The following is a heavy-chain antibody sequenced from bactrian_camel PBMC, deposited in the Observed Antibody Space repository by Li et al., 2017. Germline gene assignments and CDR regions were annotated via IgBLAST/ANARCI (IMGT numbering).Heavy chain of an antibody. V-gene: IGHV3S1*01. CDR3: AKALGGGNYYTGEYNY. CDR1: GFTFSNNW. CDR2: IYTGDGRT. Sequence: VQLVESGGGLVQPGGSLTLSCAASGFTFSNNWMHRVRQAPGKGLEWVSTIYTGDGRTKSADSVKGRFTMSRDNAKNMLYLQMNNLKSEDTALYYCAKALGGGNYYTGEYNYWGQG. J-gene: IGHJ4*01. D-gene: IGHD2*01.